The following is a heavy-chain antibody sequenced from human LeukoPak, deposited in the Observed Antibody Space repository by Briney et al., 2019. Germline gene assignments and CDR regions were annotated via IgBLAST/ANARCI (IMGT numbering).Heavy chain of an antibody. CDR3: ARTRGDIVVVPAADAPFDY. V-gene: IGHV4-59*01. CDR1: GGSISSYY. CDR2: IYYSGST. D-gene: IGHD2-2*01. J-gene: IGHJ4*02. Sequence: SETLSLTCTVSGGSISSYYWSWIRQPPGKGLEWIGYIYYSGSTNYNPSLKSRVTISVDTSKNQFSLKLSSVTAADTAVYYCARTRGDIVVVPAADAPFDYRGQGTLVTVSS.